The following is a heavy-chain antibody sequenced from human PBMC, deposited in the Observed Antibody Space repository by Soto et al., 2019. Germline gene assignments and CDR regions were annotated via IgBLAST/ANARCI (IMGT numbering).Heavy chain of an antibody. CDR3: AKDLIVPGPLAGMDA. V-gene: IGHV3-30*18. CDR2: ISYQGTDQ. Sequence: GGSLRLSWVGSGFVFMNYGMHCLGHAPFRWLEWVAAISYQGTDQYYADSVKGRFEVSRDDSANTLSLQMNNLRVEDTAVYYCAKDLIVPGPLAGMDAWGQGTTVTVSS. J-gene: IGHJ6*02. CDR1: GFVFMNYG. D-gene: IGHD1-26*01.